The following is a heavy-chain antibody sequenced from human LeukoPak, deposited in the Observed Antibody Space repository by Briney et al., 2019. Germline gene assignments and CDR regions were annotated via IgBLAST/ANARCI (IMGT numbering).Heavy chain of an antibody. V-gene: IGHV1-24*01. CDR2: FYPEDGEK. CDR3: ATDPLREGYCSGGSCYDVTGGY. D-gene: IGHD2-15*01. Sequence: ASVKVSCKASGYTLTELSMHWVRQAPGKGLEWMGGFYPEDGEKIYAQKFQGRVTMTEDTSTDTAYMELSSLRSEDTAVYYCATDPLREGYCSGGSCYDVTGGYWGQGTLVTVSS. J-gene: IGHJ4*02. CDR1: GYTLTELS.